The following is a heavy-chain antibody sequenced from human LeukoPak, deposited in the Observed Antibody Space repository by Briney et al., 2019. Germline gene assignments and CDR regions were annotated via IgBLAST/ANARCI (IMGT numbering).Heavy chain of an antibody. J-gene: IGHJ3*02. CDR2: ISSSSSLI. CDR3: ARDRSGGTHAFDI. Sequence: GGSLRLSCAASGFTFSNYGMNWVRQAPGKGLEWISYISSSSSLIYYADSVKGRFTISRDNAKNSLYLQMNSLRDEDTAVYYCARDRSGGTHAFDIWGQGTMVTVSS. V-gene: IGHV3-48*02. D-gene: IGHD2-15*01. CDR1: GFTFSNYG.